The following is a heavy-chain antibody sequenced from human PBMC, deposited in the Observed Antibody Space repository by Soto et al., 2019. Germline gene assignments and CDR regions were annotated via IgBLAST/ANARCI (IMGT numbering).Heavy chain of an antibody. CDR1: GYTFTGYY. J-gene: IGHJ5*02. CDR2: INPNSGGT. V-gene: IGHV1-2*02. D-gene: IGHD3-3*01. CDR3: ARDHYDFWSGFPPTIWFHP. Sequence: VASVKVSCKASGYTFTGYYMHWVRQAPGQGLEWMGWINPNSGGTNYAQKFQGRVTMTRDTSISTAYMELSSLRAGDTAVYFCARDHYDFWSGFPPTIWFHPWGQGTLVTVSS.